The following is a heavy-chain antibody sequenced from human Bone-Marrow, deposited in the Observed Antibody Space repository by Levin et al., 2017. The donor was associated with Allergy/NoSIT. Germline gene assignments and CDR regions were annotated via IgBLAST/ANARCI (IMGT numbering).Heavy chain of an antibody. D-gene: IGHD5-24*01. J-gene: IGHJ4*02. Sequence: SPTLSLTCTVSGGSISSYYWSWIRPPPGKGLEWIGYIFYSGTTNYNPSLKSRVTISVDTSKNQFSLKLSSVTAADTAVYYCARSSRDGYAYFDCWGQGTLVTVSS. CDR2: IFYSGTT. V-gene: IGHV4-59*01. CDR1: GGSISSYY. CDR3: ARSSRDGYAYFDC.